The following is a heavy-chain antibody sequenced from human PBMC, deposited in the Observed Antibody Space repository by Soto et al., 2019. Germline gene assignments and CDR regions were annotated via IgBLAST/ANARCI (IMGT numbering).Heavy chain of an antibody. CDR2: ISGSGGST. CDR1: GFTFSSYA. CDR3: ATRRGFGPSDPHYFDY. D-gene: IGHD3-10*01. V-gene: IGHV3-23*01. Sequence: GGSLRLSCAASGFTFSSYAMSWVRQAPGKGLEWVSAISGSGGSTYYADSVKGRFTISRDNSKNTLYLQMNSLRAEDTAVYYCATRRGFGPSDPHYFDYWGQGTLVTVSS. J-gene: IGHJ4*02.